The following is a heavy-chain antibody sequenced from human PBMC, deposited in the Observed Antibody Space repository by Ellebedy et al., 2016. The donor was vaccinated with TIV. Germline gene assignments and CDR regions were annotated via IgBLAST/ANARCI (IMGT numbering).Heavy chain of an antibody. CDR3: ARVEYQLPNPFED. V-gene: IGHV4-39*01. CDR2: IYYTGSG. D-gene: IGHD2-2*01. J-gene: IGHJ4*01. CDR1: GGSIPSRRHY. Sequence: MPSETLSLTCTVSGGSIPSRRHYWGWICQPPGKGLEWIGSIYYTGSGYSNPSLKSRFTIFIDTSKHQFSLKLPSVTAADTAVYYCARVEYQLPNPFEDWGRGTLASVSS.